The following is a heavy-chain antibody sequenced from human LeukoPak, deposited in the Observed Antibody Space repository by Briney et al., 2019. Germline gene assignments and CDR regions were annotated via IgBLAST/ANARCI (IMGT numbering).Heavy chain of an antibody. J-gene: IGHJ4*02. CDR3: ARLDITTTWYAFDY. Sequence: PSETLSLTCTVSGGSIGSYYWSWIRQPPGKGLEWIGYIYYSGSTNYNPSLKSRVTISVDTSNNHFSLKLSSVTAADTAVYYCARLDITTTWYAFDYWGQGTLVTVSS. CDR2: IYYSGST. V-gene: IGHV4-59*12. CDR1: GGSIGSYY. D-gene: IGHD5-12*01.